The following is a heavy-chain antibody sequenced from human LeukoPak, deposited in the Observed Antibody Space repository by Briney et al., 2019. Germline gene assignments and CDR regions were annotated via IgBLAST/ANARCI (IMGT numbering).Heavy chain of an antibody. V-gene: IGHV1-2*06. CDR1: GYTFTGYY. CDR2: INPNSGVT. J-gene: IGHJ4*02. Sequence: ASVKVSCKASGYTFTGYYMHWVRQAPGQGLEWMGRINPNSGVTNYAQKFQGRVTMTRDTSISTAYMELSRLRSDDTAVYYCARDRRGYSYGYYFDYWGQGTLVTVSS. CDR3: ARDRRGYSYGYYFDY. D-gene: IGHD5-18*01.